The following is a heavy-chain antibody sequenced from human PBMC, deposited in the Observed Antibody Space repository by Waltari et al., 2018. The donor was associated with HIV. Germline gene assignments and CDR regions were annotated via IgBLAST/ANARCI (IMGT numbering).Heavy chain of an antibody. V-gene: IGHV4-4*02. Sequence: QVQLQESGPGLVKPSGTLSLTCSVSGYSISTSNWWTWVRQAPGKWLEWVAQIYHTGVTTYSPSLKSRVTMSLDKSKNHFFLTMNSVTAADTAVYYCVRVPVNYYNEGGFRGNWGQGTLVTVSS. CDR2: IYHTGVT. CDR3: VRVPVNYYNEGGFRGN. CDR1: GYSISTSNW. J-gene: IGHJ4*02. D-gene: IGHD3-10*01.